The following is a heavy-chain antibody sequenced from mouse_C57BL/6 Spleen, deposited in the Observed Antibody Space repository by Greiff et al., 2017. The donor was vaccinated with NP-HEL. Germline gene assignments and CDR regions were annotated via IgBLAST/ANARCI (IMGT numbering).Heavy chain of an antibody. V-gene: IGHV1-7*01. CDR3: ARSPIYDGYYDAMDY. Sequence: VQRVESGAELAKPGASVKLSCKASGYTFTSYWMHWVKQRPGQGLEWIGYINPSSGYTKYNQKFKDKATLTADKSSSTAYMQLSSLTYEDSAVYYCARSPIYDGYYDAMDYWGQGTSVTVSS. D-gene: IGHD2-3*01. CDR1: GYTFTSYW. CDR2: INPSSGYT. J-gene: IGHJ4*01.